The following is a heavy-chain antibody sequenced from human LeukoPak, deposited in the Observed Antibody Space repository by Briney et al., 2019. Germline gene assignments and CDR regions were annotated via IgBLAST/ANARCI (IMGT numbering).Heavy chain of an antibody. J-gene: IGHJ4*02. D-gene: IGHD5-12*01. CDR2: MHYSGIT. CDR3: ARYPYSDSGVWQAFDY. Sequence: SETLSPTCIVSGGSISSGSHYWGWIRQPPGKGLEWSGSMHYSGITYYNPSLTSRVTISVDTSKNQFSLRLTSVTAADTAVYYCARYPYSDSGVWQAFDYWGQGTLVTVSS. V-gene: IGHV4-39*01. CDR1: GGSISSGSHY.